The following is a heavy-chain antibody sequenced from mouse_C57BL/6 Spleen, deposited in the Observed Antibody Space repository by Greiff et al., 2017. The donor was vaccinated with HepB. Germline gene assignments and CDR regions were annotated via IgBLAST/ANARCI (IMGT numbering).Heavy chain of an antibody. CDR3: AKMPITTVVATEPWFAY. D-gene: IGHD1-1*01. J-gene: IGHJ3*01. V-gene: IGHV1-58*01. CDR1: GYTFTSYG. Sequence: VQLQQSGAELVRPGSSVKMSCKTSGYTFTSYGINWVKQSPGQGLEWIGYIYIGNGYTEYNEKFKGKATLTSDTSSSTAYMQLSSLTSEDSAIYFCAKMPITTVVATEPWFAYWGQGTLVTVSA. CDR2: IYIGNGYT.